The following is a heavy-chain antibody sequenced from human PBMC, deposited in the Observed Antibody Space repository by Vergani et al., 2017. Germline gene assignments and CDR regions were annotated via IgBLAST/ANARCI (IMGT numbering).Heavy chain of an antibody. CDR2: ISGSGGST. CDR3: AKYMYLEWLLYVGIGAFDI. V-gene: IGHV3-23*01. D-gene: IGHD3-3*01. J-gene: IGHJ3*02. Sequence: EVQLLESGGGLVQPGGSLRLSCAASGFTFSSYAMSWVRQAPGKGLEWVSAISGSGGSTYYADSVKGRFTISRDNSKNTPYMQMNSLRAEDTAVYYCAKYMYLEWLLYVGIGAFDIWGQGTMVTVSS. CDR1: GFTFSSYA.